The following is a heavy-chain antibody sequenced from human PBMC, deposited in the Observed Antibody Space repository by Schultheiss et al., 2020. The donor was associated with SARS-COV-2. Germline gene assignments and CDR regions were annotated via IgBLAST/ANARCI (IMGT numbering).Heavy chain of an antibody. J-gene: IGHJ5*02. CDR2: ISGSGGST. Sequence: GGSLRLSCTASGFTFGDYAMSWIRQAPGKGLEWVSAISGSGGSTYYADSVKGRFTISRDNAKNSLYLQMNSLRDEDTAVYYCARGYSSSWFAHWGQGTLVTVSS. CDR3: ARGYSSSWFAH. D-gene: IGHD6-13*01. CDR1: GFTFGDYA. V-gene: IGHV3-23*01.